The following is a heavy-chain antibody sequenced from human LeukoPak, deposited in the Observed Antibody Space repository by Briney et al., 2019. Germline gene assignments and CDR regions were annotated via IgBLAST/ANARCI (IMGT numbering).Heavy chain of an antibody. Sequence: PSETLSLTCTASGGSISSSSYYWCWIRQPPGKGLEWIGSIYYSGSTYYNPSLKSRVTISVDTSKNQFSLKLSSVTAADTAVYYCASILVARGLLDYWGQGTLVTVSS. CDR3: ASILVARGLLDY. D-gene: IGHD2-21*01. CDR1: GGSISSSSYY. V-gene: IGHV4-39*01. J-gene: IGHJ4*02. CDR2: IYYSGST.